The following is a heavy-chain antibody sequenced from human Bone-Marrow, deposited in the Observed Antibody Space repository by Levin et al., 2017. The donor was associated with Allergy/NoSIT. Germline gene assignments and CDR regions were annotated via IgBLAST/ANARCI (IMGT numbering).Heavy chain of an antibody. CDR2: ISRNSGTI. V-gene: IGHV3-48*04. CDR3: AREWRALDY. J-gene: IGHJ4*02. Sequence: LSLTCAASGFPFRAYGMNWVRPAPGKGLEWVSYISRNSGTIYYADSVKGRFTISRDNAKNSVGLQMNSLRAEDTAVYYCAREWRALDYWGLGTLVTVSS. D-gene: IGHD3-3*01. CDR1: GFPFRAYG.